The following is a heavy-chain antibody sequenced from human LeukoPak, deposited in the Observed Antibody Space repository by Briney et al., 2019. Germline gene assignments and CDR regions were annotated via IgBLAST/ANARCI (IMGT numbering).Heavy chain of an antibody. CDR1: GFTFTNHP. CDR2: ISPSGDRT. J-gene: IGHJ3*01. V-gene: IGHV3-64*02. D-gene: IGHD3-3*01. Sequence: GGSLRLSCAASGFTFTNHPMHWVRQASGKRLQYVSAISPSGDRTWYIDSVKGRFTISRDNSKNTMYLQMGSLRPEDMGVYYCARAFRPASDPHDFYDFWGRGTTVTVSS. CDR3: ARAFRPASDPHDFYDF.